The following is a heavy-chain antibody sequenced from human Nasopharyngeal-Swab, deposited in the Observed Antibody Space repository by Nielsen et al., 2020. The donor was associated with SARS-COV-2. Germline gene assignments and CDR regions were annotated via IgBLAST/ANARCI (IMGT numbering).Heavy chain of an antibody. V-gene: IGHV3-30-3*01. J-gene: IGHJ3*02. D-gene: IGHD2-15*01. Sequence: GESLKISCAASGFTFSSYAMHWVRQAPGKGLGWVAVISYDGSNKYYADSVKGRFTISRDNSKNTLYLQMNSLRAEDTAVYYCARVSPYCSGGSCYHDAFDIWGQGTMVTVSS. CDR1: GFTFSSYA. CDR3: ARVSPYCSGGSCYHDAFDI. CDR2: ISYDGSNK.